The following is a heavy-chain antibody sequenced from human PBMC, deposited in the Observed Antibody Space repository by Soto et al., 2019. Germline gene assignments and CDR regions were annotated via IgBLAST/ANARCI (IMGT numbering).Heavy chain of an antibody. J-gene: IGHJ2*01. D-gene: IGHD4-17*01. CDR1: GFTFSNAW. CDR2: IKSKADGGTT. V-gene: IGHV3-15*07. CDR3: TTDRSVTTNLGWNFDL. Sequence: EVQLVESGGGLVKPGGSLRVSCAASGFTFSNAWMNWVRQGPGKGLEWVGRIKSKADGGTTEYAAPVKGRFTISRDDSRNTLYLQMNSLKTEDTAVYYCTTDRSVTTNLGWNFDLWGRGTLVSVSS.